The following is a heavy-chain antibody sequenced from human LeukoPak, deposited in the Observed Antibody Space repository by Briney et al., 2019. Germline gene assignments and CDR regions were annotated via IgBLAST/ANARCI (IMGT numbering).Heavy chain of an antibody. CDR2: INQDGGEI. CDR1: GFTFSSSW. J-gene: IGHJ4*02. D-gene: IGHD4-17*01. V-gene: IGHV3-7*01. Sequence: GGSLRLSCAASGFTFSSSWMTWVRQAPGKGLEWVASINQDGGEIHYVDSVKGRFTISRDNAKNSLYLQMNSLRAEDTAVYYCARSVRVDYWGQGTLVTVSS. CDR3: ARSVRVDY.